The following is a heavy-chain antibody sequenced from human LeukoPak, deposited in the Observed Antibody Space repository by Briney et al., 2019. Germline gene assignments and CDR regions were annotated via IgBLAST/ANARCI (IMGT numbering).Heavy chain of an antibody. CDR3: ALHGGGQLEPFDY. CDR1: GFTFSSYA. CDR2: ISGSGGST. Sequence: PGGSLRLSCAASGFTFSSYAMSWVRQAPGKGLEWVSAISGSGGSTYYADSVKGRFTISRDNSKNTLYLQMNSLRAEDTAVYYCALHGGGQLEPFDYWGQGTLVTVSS. V-gene: IGHV3-23*01. D-gene: IGHD1-1*01. J-gene: IGHJ4*02.